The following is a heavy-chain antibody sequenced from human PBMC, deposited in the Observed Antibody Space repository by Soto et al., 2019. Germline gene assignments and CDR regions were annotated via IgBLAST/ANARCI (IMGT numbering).Heavy chain of an antibody. Sequence: EVQLVESGGGLVKPGGSLRLSCAASGFTFSSYSMNWVRQAPGKGLAWVSSSSSSSSYIYYADSVKGRFTIARDNAKNSLYLQMNSLRAEDTAVYYCARGGSGSYYSASDIWGRGTMVTVS. CDR3: ARGGSGSYYSASDI. CDR2: SSSSSSYI. V-gene: IGHV3-21*01. D-gene: IGHD3-10*01. CDR1: GFTFSSYS. J-gene: IGHJ3*02.